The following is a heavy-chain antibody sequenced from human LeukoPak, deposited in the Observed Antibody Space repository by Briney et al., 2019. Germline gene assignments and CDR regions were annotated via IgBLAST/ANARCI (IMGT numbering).Heavy chain of an antibody. Sequence: GGSLRLSCAASGFTFSSYAMSWVRQAPGKGREWVSAISGSGGSTYYADSVKGRFTISRDNSKNTLYLQMNSLRAEDTAVYYCAKDEIPLRYFDWLSYYFDYWGQGTLVTVSS. D-gene: IGHD3-9*01. V-gene: IGHV3-23*01. J-gene: IGHJ4*02. CDR3: AKDEIPLRYFDWLSYYFDY. CDR1: GFTFSSYA. CDR2: ISGSGGST.